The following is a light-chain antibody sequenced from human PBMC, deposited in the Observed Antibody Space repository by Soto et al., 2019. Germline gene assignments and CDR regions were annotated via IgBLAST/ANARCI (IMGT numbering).Light chain of an antibody. Sequence: IVMTQSPATLSVYPGERATLSCRASQSVSSNLAWYQQKPGQAPRLLIYGASTRATGIPARFTASGSGTEFTLTISSLQSEDFAVYYCQQYNTWPRTFGQGTKVDI. V-gene: IGKV3-15*01. CDR2: GAS. CDR1: QSVSSN. J-gene: IGKJ1*01. CDR3: QQYNTWPRT.